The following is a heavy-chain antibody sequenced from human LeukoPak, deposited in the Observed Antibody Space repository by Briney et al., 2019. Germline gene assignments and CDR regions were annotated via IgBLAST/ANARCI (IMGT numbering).Heavy chain of an antibody. V-gene: IGHV3-20*04. D-gene: IGHD3-22*01. J-gene: IGHJ5*02. Sequence: GGSLRLSCAASGFTFDDYGMSWVRQAPGKGLEWVSGINWNGGSTGYADSMKGRFTISRDNAKNSLYLQMNSLRAEDTALYYCARDGDYYDSSGYYNWFDPWGQGILVTVSS. CDR3: ARDGDYYDSSGYYNWFDP. CDR1: GFTFDDYG. CDR2: INWNGGST.